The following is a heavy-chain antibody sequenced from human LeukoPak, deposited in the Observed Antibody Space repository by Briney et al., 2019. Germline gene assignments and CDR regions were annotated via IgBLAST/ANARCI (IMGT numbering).Heavy chain of an antibody. D-gene: IGHD2-2*02. CDR2: ISGSGGST. Sequence: PGGSLRLSCAASGFTFSNYAMSWVRQAPGKGLEWVSAISGSGGSTYYEDSVKGRFTISRDNSKNTLYLQMSSLRAEDTAVYYCATAYCSSTSCYRSPYYYFDYWGQGTLVTVSS. J-gene: IGHJ4*02. V-gene: IGHV3-23*01. CDR3: ATAYCSSTSCYRSPYYYFDY. CDR1: GFTFSNYA.